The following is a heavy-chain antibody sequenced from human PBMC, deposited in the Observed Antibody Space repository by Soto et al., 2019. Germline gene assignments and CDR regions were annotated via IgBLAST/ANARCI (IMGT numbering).Heavy chain of an antibody. Sequence: PSETLSLTCDVNGGSFSGYYWSWVRQPPGKGLEWIGEINHRGSTNYNPSLKSRVTISLDTSKNQFSLKLSSVTAADTAVYYCATTNYYYAMDVWGQGTTVTVSS. CDR1: GGSFSGYY. J-gene: IGHJ6*02. CDR3: ATTNYYYAMDV. D-gene: IGHD1-7*01. V-gene: IGHV4-34*01. CDR2: INHRGST.